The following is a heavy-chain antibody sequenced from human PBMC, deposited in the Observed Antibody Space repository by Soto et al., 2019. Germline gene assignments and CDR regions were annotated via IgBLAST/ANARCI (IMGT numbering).Heavy chain of an antibody. D-gene: IGHD6-19*01. V-gene: IGHV4-31*03. CDR2: IYYSGST. J-gene: IGHJ4*01. CDR3: AGYSSGWYQADY. Sequence: SETLSLTCTVSGGSISSGGYYWSWIRQHPGKGLEWIGYIYYSGSTYYNPSLKSRVTISVDTSKNQFSLKLSSVTAADTAVYYCAGYSSGWYQADYWGHGTLVTVSS. CDR1: GGSISSGGYY.